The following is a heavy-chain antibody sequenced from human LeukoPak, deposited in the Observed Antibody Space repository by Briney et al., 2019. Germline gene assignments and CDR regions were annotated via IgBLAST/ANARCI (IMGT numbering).Heavy chain of an antibody. D-gene: IGHD2/OR15-2a*01. V-gene: IGHV3-23*01. Sequence: GGSLRLSCAASGFTFSSFAMSWVRQAPGKGLEWVSGISGSGGTKYYADSVKGRFTISRDNPNNMLYLQMNSLRAEDAAVYYCARNMGDCWGQGTLVTVSS. CDR2: ISGSGGTK. J-gene: IGHJ4*02. CDR1: GFTFSSFA. CDR3: ARNMGDC.